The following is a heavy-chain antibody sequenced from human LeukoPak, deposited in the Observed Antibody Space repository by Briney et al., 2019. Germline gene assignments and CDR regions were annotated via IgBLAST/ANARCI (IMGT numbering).Heavy chain of an antibody. V-gene: IGHV3-53*01. Sequence: GGSLRLSCAVSGFILRSNYMSWVRQAPGKGLECVSVIYSAGSTYYADSVKGRFHMSRHHYKNMVYLQMNSLRVEDTAVYYCARVDRNSSGYRYWGQGTLVTVSS. CDR1: GFILRSNY. J-gene: IGHJ4*02. D-gene: IGHD6-13*01. CDR3: ARVDRNSSGYRY. CDR2: IYSAGST.